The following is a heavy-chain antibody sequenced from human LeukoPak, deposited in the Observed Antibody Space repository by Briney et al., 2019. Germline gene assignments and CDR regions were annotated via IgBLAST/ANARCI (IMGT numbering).Heavy chain of an antibody. CDR1: GFTFSSYA. CDR3: AKPRIAAAGTPEYFQH. Sequence: GGSLRLSCAASGFTFSSYAMSWVRQAPGKGLEWVSAISGSGGSTYYADSVKGRFTISRDKSRNTLYLQMNSLRAEDTAVYYCAKPRIAAAGTPEYFQHWGQGTLVTVSS. V-gene: IGHV3-23*01. J-gene: IGHJ1*01. D-gene: IGHD6-13*01. CDR2: ISGSGGST.